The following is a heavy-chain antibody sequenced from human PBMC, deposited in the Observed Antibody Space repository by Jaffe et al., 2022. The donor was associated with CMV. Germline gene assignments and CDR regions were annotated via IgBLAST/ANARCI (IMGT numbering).Heavy chain of an antibody. D-gene: IGHD5-18*01. Sequence: EVQLLESGGGLVQPGGSLRLSCAASGFTFSSYAMSWVRQAPGKGLEWVSAISGSGGSTYYADSVKGRFTISRDNSKNTLYLQMNSLRAEDTAVYYCAKDQRDRGYSYGYDSKGGMDVWGQGTTVTVSS. CDR2: ISGSGGST. CDR3: AKDQRDRGYSYGYDSKGGMDV. CDR1: GFTFSSYA. V-gene: IGHV3-23*01. J-gene: IGHJ6*02.